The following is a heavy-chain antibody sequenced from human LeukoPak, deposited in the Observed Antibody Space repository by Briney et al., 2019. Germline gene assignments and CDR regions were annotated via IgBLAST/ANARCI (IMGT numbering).Heavy chain of an antibody. CDR1: GYSFTSYW. CDR3: ARHVGYYDDYYYMDV. J-gene: IGHJ6*03. V-gene: IGHV5-51*01. CDR2: IYPGDSDT. Sequence: GESLKISCKGSGYSFTSYWIGWVRQMPGKGLEWMGIIYPGDSDTRYSPSFQGQVTISADKSISTAYLQWSSLKASDTAMYYCARHVGYYDDYYYMDVWGKGTTVTISS.